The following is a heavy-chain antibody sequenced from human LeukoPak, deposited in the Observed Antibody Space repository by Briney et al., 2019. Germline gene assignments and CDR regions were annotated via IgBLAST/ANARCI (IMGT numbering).Heavy chain of an antibody. D-gene: IGHD3-22*01. CDR2: IKQDGSEK. CDR3: ARVLSPPDSSGDY. J-gene: IGHJ4*02. Sequence: GGSLRLSCAASGFTFSSYWMSWVRQAPGKGLEWVANIKQDGSEKYYVDSVKGRSTISRDNAKNSLYLQMNSLRAEDTAVYYCARVLSPPDSSGDYWGQGTLVTVSS. V-gene: IGHV3-7*01. CDR1: GFTFSSYW.